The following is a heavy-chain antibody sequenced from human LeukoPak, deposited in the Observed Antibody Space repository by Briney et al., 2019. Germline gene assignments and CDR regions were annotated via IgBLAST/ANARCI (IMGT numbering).Heavy chain of an antibody. CDR2: INHSGST. V-gene: IGHV4-34*01. Sequence: SETLSLTCAVYGGSFSGYYWSWIRQPPGKGLEWIGEINHSGSTNYNPSLKSRVTISVDTSKNQFSLKLSSVTAADTAVYYCARDFSITIFGVVMRANWFDPWGQGTLVTVSS. J-gene: IGHJ5*02. CDR1: GGSFSGYY. D-gene: IGHD3-3*01. CDR3: ARDFSITIFGVVMRANWFDP.